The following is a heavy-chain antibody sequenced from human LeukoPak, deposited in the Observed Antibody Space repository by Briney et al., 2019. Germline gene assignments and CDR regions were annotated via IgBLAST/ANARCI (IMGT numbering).Heavy chain of an antibody. Sequence: SETLSLTCTVSGGSISSRSYYWGWIRQPPGKGLEWIGSIYYSGSTYYNPSLKSRVTISVDTSNNQFSLQLSSVTAADTAVYYCARMIDPARWYYAMDVWGQGTTVTVSS. CDR1: GGSISSRSYY. CDR3: ARMIDPARWYYAMDV. V-gene: IGHV4-39*01. CDR2: IYYSGST. D-gene: IGHD2-15*01. J-gene: IGHJ6*02.